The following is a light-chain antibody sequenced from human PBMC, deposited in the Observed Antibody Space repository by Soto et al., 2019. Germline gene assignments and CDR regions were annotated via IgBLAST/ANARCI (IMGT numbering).Light chain of an antibody. Sequence: EIVMTQSPATLSVSPGETSSLSCRASQSAGNFLAWYQQKPGQSPSLLIYGESNRATGIPDRFSGSGSGTDFTLTISRLEPEDFAVYYCQQYGSSGTFGQGTKVDIK. CDR1: QSAGNF. V-gene: IGKV3-20*01. J-gene: IGKJ1*01. CDR3: QQYGSSGT. CDR2: GES.